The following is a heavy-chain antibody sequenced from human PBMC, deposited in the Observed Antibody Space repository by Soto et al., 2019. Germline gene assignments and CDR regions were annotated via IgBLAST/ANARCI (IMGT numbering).Heavy chain of an antibody. Sequence: QVQLVQSGAEVKKPGSSVKVSCKASGGTFSSYTISWVRQAPGQGLEWMGRIIPILGIANYAQKFQGRVTITADKSTSTAYMELSSLRSEDTAVYYCARDIVVVVAATRGYYRDVWGKGTTVTVSS. CDR1: GGTFSSYT. D-gene: IGHD2-15*01. J-gene: IGHJ6*03. CDR2: IIPILGIA. V-gene: IGHV1-69*08. CDR3: ARDIVVVVAATRGYYRDV.